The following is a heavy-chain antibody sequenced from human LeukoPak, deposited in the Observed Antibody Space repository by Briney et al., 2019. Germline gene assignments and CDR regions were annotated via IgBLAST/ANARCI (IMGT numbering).Heavy chain of an antibody. CDR3: ARVPDRIVDTAMVKWKGSAGPFDY. CDR2: INPNSGGT. J-gene: IGHJ4*02. Sequence: GASVKVSCKASGYTFTGYYMHWVRQAPGQGLEWMGWINPNSGGTNYAQKFQGRVTMTRDTSISTAYMELSRLRSDDTAVYYCARVPDRIVDTAMVKWKGSAGPFDYWGQGTLVTVSS. D-gene: IGHD5-18*01. V-gene: IGHV1-2*02. CDR1: GYTFTGYY.